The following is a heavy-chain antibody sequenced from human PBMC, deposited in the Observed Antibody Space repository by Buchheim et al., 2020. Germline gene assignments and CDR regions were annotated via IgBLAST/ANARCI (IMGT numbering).Heavy chain of an antibody. CDR1: GFTFSSYI. V-gene: IGHV3-48*02. J-gene: IGHJ4*02. D-gene: IGHD2-15*01. Sequence: EVQLVESGGGLVQPGGSLRLSCAASGFTFSSYIMNWVRQAPGKGLEWVSYIGSSSTNIYYADSVKDRFTISRDNAKNSLYPQMNSLRDEDTAVYYCARDYCSGGSCYGYFDFWGQGTL. CDR2: IGSSSTNI. CDR3: ARDYCSGGSCYGYFDF.